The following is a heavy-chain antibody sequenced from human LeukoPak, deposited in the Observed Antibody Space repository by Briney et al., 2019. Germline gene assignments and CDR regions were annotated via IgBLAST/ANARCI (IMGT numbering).Heavy chain of an antibody. D-gene: IGHD2-2*01. CDR1: GGSISGSNW. V-gene: IGHV4-4*02. J-gene: IGHJ3*02. CDR2: IYHSGST. Sequence: PSETLSLTCAVSGGSISGSNWWSWVRQPPGKGLEWIGEIYHSGSTNYNPSLKSRVTISVDKSKNQFSLKLSSVTAADTAVYYCARVPRYCSSTSCYEAAFDIWGQGTMVTVSS. CDR3: ARVPRYCSSTSCYEAAFDI.